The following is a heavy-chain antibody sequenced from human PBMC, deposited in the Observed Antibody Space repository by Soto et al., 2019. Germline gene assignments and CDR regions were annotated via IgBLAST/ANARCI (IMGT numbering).Heavy chain of an antibody. J-gene: IGHJ5*02. CDR2: IFSNDEK. CDR3: ARIPAPWQRNWFGP. D-gene: IGHD1-1*01. CDR1: GFSLSNARMG. Sequence: QVTLKESGPVLVNPTETLTLTCTVSGFSLSNARMGVSWIRQPPGKALEWLAHIFSNDEKSYSTSLKSRPTISMATSKSQLVLTTTNTDPVDTATYHCARIPAPWQRNWFGPWGQGPLVTASS. V-gene: IGHV2-26*01.